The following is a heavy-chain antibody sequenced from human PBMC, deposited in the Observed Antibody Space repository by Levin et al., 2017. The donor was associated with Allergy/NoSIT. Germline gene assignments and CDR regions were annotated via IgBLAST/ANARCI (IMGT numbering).Heavy chain of an antibody. V-gene: IGHV3-48*03. CDR3: VREGRRRDGRGAQFDY. J-gene: IGHJ4*02. CDR1: GFTFSTYE. CDR2: ITSTGTTI. D-gene: IGHD1-26*01. Sequence: GGSLRLSCAASGFTFSTYEMNWVRQTPGKGLEWLSYITSTGTTIWYTNSVKGRFTISRDNAKNSLYLQMNSLGAEDTALYYCVREGRRRDGRGAQFDYWGQGTLVTVSS.